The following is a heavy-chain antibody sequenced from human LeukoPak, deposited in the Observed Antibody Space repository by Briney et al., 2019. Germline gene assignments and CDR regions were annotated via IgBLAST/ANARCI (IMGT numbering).Heavy chain of an antibody. D-gene: IGHD2-15*01. CDR2: IYTSGST. CDR1: GGSISSYC. Sequence: APTLSLTCTVSGGSISSYCWSSTRHPAGEGLEWNGLIYTSGSTNYNPSLKSRVTISVDKSKNQFSLKLSSVTAPDTAVYYCARDKIVVVVAAPGYYYYMAVWGKETTVSVS. J-gene: IGHJ6*03. V-gene: IGHV4-4*07. CDR3: ARDKIVVVVAAPGYYYYMAV.